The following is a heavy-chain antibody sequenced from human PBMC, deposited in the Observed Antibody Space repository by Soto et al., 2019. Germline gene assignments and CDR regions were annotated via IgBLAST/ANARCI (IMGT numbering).Heavy chain of an antibody. Sequence: GASVKVSCKASGYTFTSYAMHWVRQAPGQRLEWMGWINAGNGNTKYSQKFQGRVTITRDTSASTAYMELSSLRSEDTAVYYCASWEYSSAWYVESYYYGMDVWGQGTTVTVSS. J-gene: IGHJ6*02. V-gene: IGHV1-3*01. CDR2: INAGNGNT. CDR1: GYTFTSYA. D-gene: IGHD6-19*01. CDR3: ASWEYSSAWYVESYYYGMDV.